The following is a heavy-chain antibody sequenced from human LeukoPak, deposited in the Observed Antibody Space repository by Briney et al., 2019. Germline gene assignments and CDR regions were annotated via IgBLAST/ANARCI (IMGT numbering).Heavy chain of an antibody. CDR1: GFTFDDYG. Sequence: GGSLRLSCAASGFTFDDYGMSWVRQAPGKGLEWVSGLNRNGDTTDDADSVKGRLTISRDNAKNSLYLQMTSLRAEDTALYYCARVGGIVGASNRYYYYYMDVWGKGTTVTVTS. J-gene: IGHJ6*03. V-gene: IGHV3-20*04. CDR3: ARVGGIVGASNRYYYYYMDV. D-gene: IGHD1-26*01. CDR2: LNRNGDTT.